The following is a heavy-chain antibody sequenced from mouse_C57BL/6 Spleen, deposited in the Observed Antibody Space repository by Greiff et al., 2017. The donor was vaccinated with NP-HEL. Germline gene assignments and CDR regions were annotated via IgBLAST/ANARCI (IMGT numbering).Heavy chain of an antibody. Sequence: QVQLQQPGAELVRPGSSVKLSCKASGYTFTSYWMHWVKQRPIQGLEWIGNIDPSDSETHYNQKFKDKATLTVDKSSSTAYMQLSSLTSEDSAVYYCARSHDGYPLYAMDYWGQGTSVTVSS. V-gene: IGHV1-52*01. CDR1: GYTFTSYW. CDR3: ARSHDGYPLYAMDY. D-gene: IGHD2-3*01. J-gene: IGHJ4*01. CDR2: IDPSDSET.